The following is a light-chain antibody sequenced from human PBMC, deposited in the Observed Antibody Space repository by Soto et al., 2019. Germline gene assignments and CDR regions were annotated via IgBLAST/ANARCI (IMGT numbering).Light chain of an antibody. CDR2: GNS. Sequence: QSVLTQPPSVSGAPGQRVTISCTGSSSNIGAGYDVHWYQQPPGTAPKLLIYGNSNRPSGVPDRFSGSKSGTSASLAITGLQAEDEADYYCQSYDSSLDARYVFGTGTKVTVL. J-gene: IGLJ1*01. CDR1: SSNIGAGYD. V-gene: IGLV1-40*01. CDR3: QSYDSSLDARYV.